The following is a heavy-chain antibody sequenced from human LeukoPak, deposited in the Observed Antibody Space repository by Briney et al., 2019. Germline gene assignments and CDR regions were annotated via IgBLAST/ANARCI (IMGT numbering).Heavy chain of an antibody. V-gene: IGHV3-30*02. J-gene: IGHJ4*02. CDR3: AKENVPLKRWLQPDYFDY. D-gene: IGHD5-24*01. CDR2: IRSDGSDK. Sequence: GGSLRLSCAASGFTFSTYGMHWVRQAPGKGLEWVAFIRSDGSDKYYADSVKGRFTISRDNSKNTLYLQMNSLRAEDTAVYYCAKENVPLKRWLQPDYFDYWGQGTLVTVSS. CDR1: GFTFSTYG.